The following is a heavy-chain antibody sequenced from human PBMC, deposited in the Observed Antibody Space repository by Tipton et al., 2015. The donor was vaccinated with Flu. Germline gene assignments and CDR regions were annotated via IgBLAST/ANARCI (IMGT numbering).Heavy chain of an antibody. CDR2: VYYSGST. CDR1: GGSIRSSSYY. CDR3: ASHGLAVAGPSPFDY. V-gene: IGHV4-39*02. Sequence: TLSLTCTVSGGSIRSSSYYWGWIRQPPGKGLEWIGSVYYSGSTYYNPSLKSRVTISLDTSKNHFSLKLTSVTAADTAVYYCASHGLAVAGPSPFDYWGQGTLVTASS. D-gene: IGHD6-19*01. J-gene: IGHJ4*02.